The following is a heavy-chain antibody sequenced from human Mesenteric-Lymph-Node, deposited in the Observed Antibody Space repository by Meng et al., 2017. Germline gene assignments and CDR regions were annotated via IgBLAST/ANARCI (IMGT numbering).Heavy chain of an antibody. CDR2: IHYSGTT. J-gene: IGHJ4*02. D-gene: IGHD5-12*01. CDR3: ARDSPGGYGYFDS. V-gene: IGHV4-30-4*01. Sequence: GHRQEAGPGLVKPSQTLSLTATVSDGFTTSDDYYWSWIRQPPGKGLEWIGYIHYSGTTYYNPSLKSRIAISLDTSKNQFSLNLNSVTAADAAVYYCARDSPGGYGYFDSWGQGTLVTVSS. CDR1: DGFTTSDDYY.